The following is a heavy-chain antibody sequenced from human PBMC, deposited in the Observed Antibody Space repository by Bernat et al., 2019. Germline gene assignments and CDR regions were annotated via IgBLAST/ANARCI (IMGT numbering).Heavy chain of an antibody. Sequence: EVQLVEAGGGLVQPGGSLRLSCSASGFTFSSYAMHWVRQPPGKGLEYVSAIIRNGGSTYYADYVKGRFTISRDNSKHTLYHQMSSLRAEDTAVYYCVKDPVGATTFAFDIWGQGKMVAVSS. CDR1: GFTFSSYA. D-gene: IGHD1-26*01. J-gene: IGHJ3*02. CDR3: VKDPVGATTFAFDI. V-gene: IGHV3-64D*06. CDR2: IIRNGGST.